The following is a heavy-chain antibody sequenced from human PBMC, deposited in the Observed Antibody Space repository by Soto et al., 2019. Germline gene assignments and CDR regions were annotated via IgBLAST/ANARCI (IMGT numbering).Heavy chain of an antibody. CDR2: IYAGDSDT. D-gene: IGHD3-22*01. V-gene: IGHV5-51*01. CDR1: GYSFTSYW. J-gene: IGHJ4*02. Sequence: GESLKISCKGSGYSFTSYWIGLVRQMPGKGLEWVGIIYAGDSDTRYSPYFQGQVSISADKSLSTAYLQWSSLTASDTAMYYRARPMVDSNGNADYLGCWGQGTLVTVSS. CDR3: ARPMVDSNGNADYLGC.